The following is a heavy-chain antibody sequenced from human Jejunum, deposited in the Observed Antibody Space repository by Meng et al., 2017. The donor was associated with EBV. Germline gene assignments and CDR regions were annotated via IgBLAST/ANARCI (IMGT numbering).Heavy chain of an antibody. V-gene: IGHV1-2*06. J-gene: IGHJ4*02. CDR3: ARDGYSSGWYY. Sequence: QGQLLQSGAEVKKPGASVKVSGKASEDTFTGYYYMHWVRQAPGQGLEWMGRINPYTGGTNYAQKFQGRVTMTRDTSNNTTYMEVNSLRSDDTAVYFCARDGYSSGWYYWGQGTLVTVSS. D-gene: IGHD6-13*01. CDR2: INPYTGGT. CDR1: EDTFTGYYY.